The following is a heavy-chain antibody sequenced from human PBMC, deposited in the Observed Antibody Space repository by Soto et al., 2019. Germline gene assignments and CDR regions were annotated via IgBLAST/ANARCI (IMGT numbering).Heavy chain of an antibody. Sequence: EVQLVESGGGLVQPGGSLRLSCAASGFTFSSYWMSWVRQAPGKGLEWVANIKEDGSDMYYVDSVKGRFTISRHNAKNSLYLQINSLRADDTAVYYCATEVWVYYDFWSGYSDYWCQGTLVTVSS. CDR1: GFTFSSYW. CDR3: ATEVWVYYDFWSGYSDY. V-gene: IGHV3-7*01. D-gene: IGHD3-3*01. CDR2: IKEDGSDM. J-gene: IGHJ4*02.